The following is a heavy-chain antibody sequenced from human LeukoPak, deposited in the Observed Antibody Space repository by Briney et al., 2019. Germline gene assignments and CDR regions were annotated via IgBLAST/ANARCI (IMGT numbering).Heavy chain of an antibody. Sequence: GESLKISCKGSGYTFSSNWIGWVRQMPGKGLEWMGIIYPGDSDTRYSPSFQGQVTISADKSSSTAYLQWSSLKASDTAMYYCARHPSYTSGWPLDYWGQGTLVTVSS. CDR2: IYPGDSDT. J-gene: IGHJ4*02. D-gene: IGHD6-19*01. CDR1: GYTFSSNW. CDR3: ARHPSYTSGWPLDY. V-gene: IGHV5-51*01.